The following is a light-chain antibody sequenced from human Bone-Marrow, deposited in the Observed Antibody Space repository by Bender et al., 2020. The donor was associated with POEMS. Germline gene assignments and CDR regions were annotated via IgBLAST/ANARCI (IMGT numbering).Light chain of an antibody. Sequence: QSVLTQPASVSGSPGQSITISCTGTSSDVGFYNLVSWYQQHPGKAPKLMIYEVTRRPSGLSNRFSGSKSGNTASLTVSGLQAEDEADYYCSSFATNYIVVFGGGTKLTVL. J-gene: IGLJ2*01. V-gene: IGLV2-14*02. CDR2: EVT. CDR3: SSFATNYIVV. CDR1: SSDVGFYNL.